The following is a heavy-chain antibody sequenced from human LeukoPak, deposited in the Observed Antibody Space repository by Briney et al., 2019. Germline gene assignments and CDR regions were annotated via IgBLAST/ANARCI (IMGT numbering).Heavy chain of an antibody. CDR2: IWYDGSNK. CDR3: ARVLGYRAYYYYGMDV. V-gene: IGHV3-33*01. J-gene: IGHJ6*02. CDR1: GFTFSSYG. Sequence: PGGSLRLSCAASGFTFSSYGMHWVRQAPGKGLEWVAVIWYDGSNKYYADSVKGRFTISRDNSKNTLYLQMNSLRAEDTAVYYCARVLGYRAYYYYGMDVWGQGTTVTVSS. D-gene: IGHD6-13*01.